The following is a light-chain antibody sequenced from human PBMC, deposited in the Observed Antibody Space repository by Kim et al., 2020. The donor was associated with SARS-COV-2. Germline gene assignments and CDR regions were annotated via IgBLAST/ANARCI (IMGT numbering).Light chain of an antibody. CDR3: QQRSNWPLT. Sequence: LAQGERATLSCRDSQSVGTYLGWYQHKPGQAPRLLIYGASNRATGIPARFSGSGSGTDFTLTISSLEPEDFAVYYCQQRSNWPLTFGGGTKVDIK. CDR2: GAS. CDR1: QSVGTY. J-gene: IGKJ4*01. V-gene: IGKV3-11*01.